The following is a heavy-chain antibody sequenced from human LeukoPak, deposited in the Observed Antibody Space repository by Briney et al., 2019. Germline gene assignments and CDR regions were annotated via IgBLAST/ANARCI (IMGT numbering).Heavy chain of an antibody. CDR1: GHNFTSCY. V-gene: IGHV1-46*01. CDR3: ARDYYDSSGYFYFLY. CDR2: INPSGATT. D-gene: IGHD3-22*01. J-gene: IGHJ4*02. Sequence: GASVKASCKAIGHNFTSCYMHWRRQAPGQGLEWMGVINPSGATTTYAQKFQGRVTMARDTSTKTVYMELSSLRSEDTALYYCARDYYDSSGYFYFLYWGQGTLVTVSS.